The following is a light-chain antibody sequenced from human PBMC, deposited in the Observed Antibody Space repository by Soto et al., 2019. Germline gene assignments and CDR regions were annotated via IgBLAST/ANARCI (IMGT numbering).Light chain of an antibody. CDR3: QLYGTSPGFT. Sequence: EVVLTQSPGTLSLSPGERATLSCRASQSVRSTLLAWYQQKPGQAPRLLIYDASRRATGIPDRFSGSGSGTDFALSSSSLEPADFAVYYGQLYGTSPGFTFGPGTKVDI. J-gene: IGKJ3*01. CDR2: DAS. CDR1: QSVRSTL. V-gene: IGKV3-20*01.